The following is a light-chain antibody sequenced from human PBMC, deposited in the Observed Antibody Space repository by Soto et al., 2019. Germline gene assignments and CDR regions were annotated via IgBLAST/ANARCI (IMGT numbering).Light chain of an antibody. CDR2: EVT. Sequence: QSALTQPASVSGSPGQSITISCTGTIRDIGTSNLFSWYQQYPGKAPKLMIYEVTKQPSGISYRFSGSKSGNTTSLTISDLQPEYEADYYCNSFTGISTSIFVFGTGTK. CDR1: IRDIGTSNL. V-gene: IGLV2-23*02. CDR3: NSFTGISTSIFV. J-gene: IGLJ1*01.